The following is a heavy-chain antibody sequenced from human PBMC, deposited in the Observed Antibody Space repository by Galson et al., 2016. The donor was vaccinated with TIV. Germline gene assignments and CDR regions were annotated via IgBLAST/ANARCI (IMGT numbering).Heavy chain of an antibody. V-gene: IGHV1-69-2*01. CDR3: TTGGGSSGSYYFDF. Sequence: VKVYCKVSGYIFTERFIHWVRQAPGERPEWVGRVDPDNGETLYAEKFQGRVTMAADTSGDTAFMELSNLRSEDTAFFYCTTGGGSSGSYYFDFWGLGTLATVSS. J-gene: IGHJ4*02. D-gene: IGHD5-12*01. CDR1: GYIFTERF. CDR2: VDPDNGET.